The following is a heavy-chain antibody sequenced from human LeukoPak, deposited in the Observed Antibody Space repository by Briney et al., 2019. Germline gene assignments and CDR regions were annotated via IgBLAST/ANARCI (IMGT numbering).Heavy chain of an antibody. CDR2: ISTTSETI. CDR1: GLRFSRYN. D-gene: IGHD3-22*01. CDR3: ATYHDTTGYFKEAFEM. Sequence: GGSLILSCTTSGLRFSRYNFNWVRQAPGKGLEWLSYISTTSETIFYGDSVKGRFNISRDNAKNLLYLQMNSLRAEDTAVYLCATYHDTTGYFKEAFEMWGQGTFVTVSS. J-gene: IGHJ3*02. V-gene: IGHV3-48*01.